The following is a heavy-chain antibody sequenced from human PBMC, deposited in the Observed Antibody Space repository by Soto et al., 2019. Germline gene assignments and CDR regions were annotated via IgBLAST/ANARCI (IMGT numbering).Heavy chain of an antibody. D-gene: IGHD6-19*01. CDR1: GYTFTSYG. Sequence: EASVKVSCKASGYTFTSYGISWVRQAPGQGLEWMGGIIPIFGTANYVQKFQGRVTITADESTSTAYMELSSLRSEDTAVYYCARDRKGSSGWYRDAFDIWGQGTMVTVSS. V-gene: IGHV1-69*13. CDR2: IIPIFGTA. J-gene: IGHJ3*02. CDR3: ARDRKGSSGWYRDAFDI.